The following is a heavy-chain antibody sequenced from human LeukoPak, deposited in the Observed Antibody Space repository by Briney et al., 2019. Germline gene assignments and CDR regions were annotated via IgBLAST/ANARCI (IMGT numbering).Heavy chain of an antibody. Sequence: GGSLRLSCAASGFTFSSYEMNWVRQAPGKGLEWVSYISSSGSTIYYADSVKGRFTISRDNSKNTLYLQINSLRAEDTAVYYCAKDHLPGIVVADRDYWGQGTLATVSS. J-gene: IGHJ4*02. V-gene: IGHV3-48*03. CDR3: AKDHLPGIVVADRDY. CDR1: GFTFSSYE. CDR2: ISSSGSTI. D-gene: IGHD6-19*01.